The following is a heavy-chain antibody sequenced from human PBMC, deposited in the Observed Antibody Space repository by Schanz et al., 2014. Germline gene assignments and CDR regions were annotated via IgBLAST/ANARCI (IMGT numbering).Heavy chain of an antibody. CDR3: ASYQPAAHRSEYFQH. D-gene: IGHD2-2*01. CDR2: ISYDGNNK. Sequence: QVQLVESGGGVVQPGRSLRLSCAGSGFSFSDYGMHWVRQAPGRGLEWVASISYDGNNKNVADSVEGRFTVSRDNSKYTLSLQMNSLRAEDTAVYYCASYQPAAHRSEYFQHWGQGTLVTVSS. CDR1: GFSFSDYG. J-gene: IGHJ1*01. V-gene: IGHV3-30*03.